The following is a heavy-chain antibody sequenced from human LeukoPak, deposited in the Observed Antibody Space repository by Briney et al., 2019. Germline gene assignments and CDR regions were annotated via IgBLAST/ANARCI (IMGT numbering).Heavy chain of an antibody. Sequence: SETLSLTCTVSGGSISSYYWSWIRQPPGKGLEWIGYIYYSGSTNYNPSLKSRVTISVDTSKHQFSLKLSSVTAADTAVYYCARDSPYSSGWGEGRYFDLWGRGTLVTVSS. J-gene: IGHJ2*01. V-gene: IGHV4-59*01. CDR3: ARDSPYSSGWGEGRYFDL. D-gene: IGHD6-19*01. CDR1: GGSISSYY. CDR2: IYYSGST.